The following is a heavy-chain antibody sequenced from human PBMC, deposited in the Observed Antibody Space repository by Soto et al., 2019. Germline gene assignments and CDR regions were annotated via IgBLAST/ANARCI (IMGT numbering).Heavy chain of an antibody. CDR1: GFTFSSYS. CDR3: ARDWVGLWFGESNDAFDI. J-gene: IGHJ3*02. V-gene: IGHV3-21*01. CDR2: ISSSSSYI. Sequence: GGSLRLSCAASGFTFSSYSMNWVRQAPGKGLEWVSSISSSSSYIYYADSVKGRFTISRDNAKNSLYLQMNSLRAEDTAVYYCARDWVGLWFGESNDAFDIWGQGTMVTVSS. D-gene: IGHD3-10*01.